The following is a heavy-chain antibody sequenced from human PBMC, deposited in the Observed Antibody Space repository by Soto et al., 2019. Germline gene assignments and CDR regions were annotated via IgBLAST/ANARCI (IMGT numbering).Heavy chain of an antibody. CDR3: ARSLGGSSYFVSDH. D-gene: IGHD2-15*01. Sequence: QVQQVESGGGVVQPGRSLRLSCAVSGFTFSAYGMQWVRQAPGKGLEWVAVIAHDGSDQYYADSMKGRLTISRDNSKNMLYLQMNSLSAEDTAMYYCARSLGGSSYFVSDHWGQGTLVTVSS. J-gene: IGHJ4*02. CDR1: GFTFSAYG. V-gene: IGHV3-30*03. CDR2: IAHDGSDQ.